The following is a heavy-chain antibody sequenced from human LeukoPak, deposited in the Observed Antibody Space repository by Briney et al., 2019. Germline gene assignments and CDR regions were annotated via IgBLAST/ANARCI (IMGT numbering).Heavy chain of an antibody. CDR2: ISADNGNT. Sequence: ASVKVSCKASRYTFTRYGVSWVGQAPGQGREGMGWISADNGNTKYAQKFQGRVTMTTDTSTSTAYMELRSLRSDDTAVYYCARDSGDSQLIDYWGQGTLVTVSS. CDR3: ARDSGDSQLIDY. D-gene: IGHD4-17*01. J-gene: IGHJ4*02. V-gene: IGHV1-18*01. CDR1: RYTFTRYG.